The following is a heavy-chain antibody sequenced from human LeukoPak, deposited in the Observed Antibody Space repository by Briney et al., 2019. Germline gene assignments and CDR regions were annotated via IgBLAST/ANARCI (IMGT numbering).Heavy chain of an antibody. CDR1: GCTFSSYA. Sequence: SVKVSCKASGCTFSSYAISWVRQAPGQGLEWVGGIIPIFGTANYAQKFQGRVTITADESTSTAYMELSSLRSEDTAVYYCARNVVVVPAAEDYYYYGMDVWGQGTTVTVSS. V-gene: IGHV1-69*01. D-gene: IGHD2-2*01. J-gene: IGHJ6*02. CDR2: IIPIFGTA. CDR3: ARNVVVVPAAEDYYYYGMDV.